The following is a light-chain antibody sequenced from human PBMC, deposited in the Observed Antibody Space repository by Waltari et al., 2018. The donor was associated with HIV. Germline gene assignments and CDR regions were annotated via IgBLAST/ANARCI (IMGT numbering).Light chain of an antibody. CDR2: DAS. CDR3: QQYGRSPRT. Sequence: VLTQSPGTLSLSPGERVTLSCGASQRIKNSLAWYQQKPGQAPRLLIYDASSRATGTPDRFSGSGSGTDFTLSIGRLEPEDFAVYYCQQYGRSPRTFGQGTKVEIK. CDR1: QRIKNS. V-gene: IGKV3-20*01. J-gene: IGKJ1*01.